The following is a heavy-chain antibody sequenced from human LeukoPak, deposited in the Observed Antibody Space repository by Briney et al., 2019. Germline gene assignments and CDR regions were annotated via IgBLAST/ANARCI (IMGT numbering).Heavy chain of an antibody. V-gene: IGHV1-69*13. D-gene: IGHD3-16*01. Sequence: SVKVSCKASGGTFTSYAISWVRQAPGQGLEWMGGIIPIFGTANYAQKFQGRVTITADESTSTAYMELSSLRSEDTAVYYCARVSLRRNYYYYYGMDVWGQGTTVTVSS. CDR2: IIPIFGTA. CDR3: ARVSLRRNYYYYYGMDV. J-gene: IGHJ6*02. CDR1: GGTFTSYA.